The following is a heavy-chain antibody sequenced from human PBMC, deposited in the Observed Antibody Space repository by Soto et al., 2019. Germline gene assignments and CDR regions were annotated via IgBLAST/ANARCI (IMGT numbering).Heavy chain of an antibody. Sequence: RGESLKTSCKGPGYPFTSYWIGLVRQLPGESLEWMGVIYPSDSDIRYSPSFQGQVTISADKSITTAYLQWSSLKAADTAMYYCVRSGTSSGRFSDYWGQGTLVTGSS. CDR1: GYPFTSYW. D-gene: IGHD2-15*01. CDR3: VRSGTSSGRFSDY. J-gene: IGHJ4*02. V-gene: IGHV5-51*01. CDR2: IYPSDSDI.